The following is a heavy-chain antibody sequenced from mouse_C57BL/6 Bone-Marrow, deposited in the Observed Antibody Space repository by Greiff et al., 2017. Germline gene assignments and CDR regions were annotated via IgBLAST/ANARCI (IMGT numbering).Heavy chain of an antibody. CDR2: ISDGGSYT. D-gene: IGHD1-1*01. J-gene: IGHJ4*01. Sequence: EVKLVESGGGLVKPGGSLKLSCAASGFTFSSYAMSWVRQTPEKRLEWVATISDGGSYTYYPDNVKGRFTISRDNAKNNLYLQMSHLKSEDTAMYYCARDLGPLLSYAMDYWGQGTSVTVSS. V-gene: IGHV5-4*01. CDR3: ARDLGPLLSYAMDY. CDR1: GFTFSSYA.